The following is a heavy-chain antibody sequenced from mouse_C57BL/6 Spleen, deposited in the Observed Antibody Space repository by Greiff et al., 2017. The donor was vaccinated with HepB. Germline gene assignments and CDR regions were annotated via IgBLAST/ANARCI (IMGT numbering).Heavy chain of an antibody. D-gene: IGHD1-1*01. CDR3: ARGNLLLRSYAMDY. CDR2: IYPGDGDT. V-gene: IGHV1-82*01. CDR1: GYAFSSSW. Sequence: VKLMESGPELVKPGASVKISCKASGYAFSSSWMNWVKQRPGKGLEWIGRIYPGDGDTNYNGKFKGKATLTADKSSSTAYMQLSSLTSEDSAVYFCARGNLLLRSYAMDYWGQGTSVTVSS. J-gene: IGHJ4*01.